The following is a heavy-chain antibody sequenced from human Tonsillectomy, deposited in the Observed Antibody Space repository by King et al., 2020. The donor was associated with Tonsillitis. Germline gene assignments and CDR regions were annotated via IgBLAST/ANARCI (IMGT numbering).Heavy chain of an antibody. CDR3: AKGRVYGDYVRDFDY. CDR1: GFIFSSYE. CDR2: ISRSGSAI. D-gene: IGHD4-17*01. J-gene: IGHJ4*02. Sequence: VQLVESGGGLVQPGGSLRLSCAASGFIFSSYEMYWVRQAPEKGLEWVSYISRSGSAIDYAGSVRGRFIISRDNAKNSLYLQMNSLRVEDTAVYYCAKGRVYGDYVRDFDYWGQGTLVTVSS. V-gene: IGHV3-48*03.